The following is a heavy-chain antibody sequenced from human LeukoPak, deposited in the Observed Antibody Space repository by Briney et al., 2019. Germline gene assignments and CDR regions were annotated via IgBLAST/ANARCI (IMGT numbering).Heavy chain of an antibody. V-gene: IGHV3-30*04. Sequence: GGSLRLSCAASGFTLSSYAMHWVRQAPGKGLEWVAVISYDGSNKYYADSVKGRFTISRDNSKNTLYLQMNSLRAEDTAVYYCARGPGEGGYSYGDFDYWGQGTLVTVSS. CDR3: ARGPGEGGYSYGDFDY. CDR1: GFTLSSYA. D-gene: IGHD5-18*01. J-gene: IGHJ4*02. CDR2: ISYDGSNK.